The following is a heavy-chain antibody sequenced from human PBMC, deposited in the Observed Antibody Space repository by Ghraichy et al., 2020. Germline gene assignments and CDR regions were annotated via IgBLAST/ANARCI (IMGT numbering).Heavy chain of an antibody. CDR3: ARMPAVPAAIPVYYYYGMDV. CDR2: IDWDDDK. J-gene: IGHJ6*02. Sequence: SGPTLVKPTQTLTLTCTFSGFSLSTSGMCVSWIRQPPGKALEWLALIDWDDDKYYSTSLKTRLTISKDTSKNQVVLTMTNMDPVDTATYYCARMPAVPAAIPVYYYYGMDVWGQGTTVTVSS. CDR1: GFSLSTSGMC. V-gene: IGHV2-70*01. D-gene: IGHD2-2*02.